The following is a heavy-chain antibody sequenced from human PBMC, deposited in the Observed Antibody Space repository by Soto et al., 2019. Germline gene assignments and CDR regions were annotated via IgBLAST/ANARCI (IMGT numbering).Heavy chain of an antibody. Sequence: AETLSLTCTVSGGSIDRGNYYWDWIRQPPGKGREWIGTTYYNGNAYYNPSLKSRATMSVDTSKNQFSLKLISVTAADTAVYYCARHFVAVVIKGWGYWGQGTLVTVSS. D-gene: IGHD3-22*01. CDR3: ARHFVAVVIKGWGY. CDR2: TYYNGNA. J-gene: IGHJ4*02. V-gene: IGHV4-39*01. CDR1: GGSIDRGNYY.